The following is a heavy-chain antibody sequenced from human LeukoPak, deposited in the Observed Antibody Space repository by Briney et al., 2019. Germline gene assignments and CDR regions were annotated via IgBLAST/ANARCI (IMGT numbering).Heavy chain of an antibody. CDR1: GLTFSSYD. Sequence: GGSLRLSCEASGLTFSSYDMNWVRQAPGTGLEWVSTISGSGDRTFYADSVKGRFTISRDNSKNTLDLQMNSLRAEDTAVYYCAKTYYYVSGSFSPWGQGTLVTVSS. D-gene: IGHD3-10*01. CDR3: AKTYYYVSGSFSP. V-gene: IGHV3-23*01. CDR2: ISGSGDRT. J-gene: IGHJ5*02.